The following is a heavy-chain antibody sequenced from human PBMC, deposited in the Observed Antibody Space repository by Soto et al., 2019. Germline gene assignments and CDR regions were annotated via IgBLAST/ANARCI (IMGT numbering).Heavy chain of an antibody. J-gene: IGHJ6*02. Sequence: QVQLVQSGAEVKKPGASVKVSCKASGYTFTNYGVNWVRQAPGQGLEWMGWISVYNGNTNYAQKLQGRVTMTTDTSTSTAYVELGRLRSDDTAVYYCERDWNSCSGYYYGMDVWGQGTTVTVSS. CDR3: ERDWNSCSGYYYGMDV. V-gene: IGHV1-18*01. CDR1: GYTFTNYG. CDR2: ISVYNGNT. D-gene: IGHD1-7*01.